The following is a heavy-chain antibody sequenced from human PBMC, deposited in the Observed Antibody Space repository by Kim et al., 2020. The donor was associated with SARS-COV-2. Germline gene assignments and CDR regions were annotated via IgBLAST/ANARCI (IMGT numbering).Heavy chain of an antibody. CDR2: IYSGGSST. V-gene: IGHV3-23*03. Sequence: GGSLRLSCAASGFTFSSYAMSWVRQAPGKGLEWVSVIYSGGSSTYYADSVKGRFTISRDNSKNTLYLQMNSLRAEDTAVYYCAKGGYCTNGVCYRDAFDIWGQGTMVTVSS. D-gene: IGHD2-8*01. CDR1: GFTFSSYA. J-gene: IGHJ3*02. CDR3: AKGGYCTNGVCYRDAFDI.